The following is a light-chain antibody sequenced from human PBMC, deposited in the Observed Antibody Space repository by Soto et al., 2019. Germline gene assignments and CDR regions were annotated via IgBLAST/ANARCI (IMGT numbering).Light chain of an antibody. V-gene: IGKV3-20*01. CDR1: QSVSSSY. CDR2: GAS. J-gene: IGKJ1*01. Sequence: EIVLTQSPGTLSLSPGERATLSCSASQSVSSSYLAWFQQRPGQAPRLLISGASSRATGIPDRFSGSGSGTDFTLTISRLEPEDFAVYYCQQYGSSRGTFGQGTKVDIK. CDR3: QQYGSSRGT.